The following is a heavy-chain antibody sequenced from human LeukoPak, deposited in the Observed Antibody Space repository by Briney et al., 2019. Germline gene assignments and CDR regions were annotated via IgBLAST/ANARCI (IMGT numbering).Heavy chain of an antibody. CDR1: GFTFSSYV. V-gene: IGHV3-23*01. CDR3: AKGNNYGDFY. D-gene: IGHD4-17*01. J-gene: IGHJ4*02. CDR2: ISGGGGST. Sequence: GGSLGLSCVASGFTFSSYVMSWVRQAPGKGLEWVSSISGGGGSTYYADSVKGRFTISRDNSKNTLFLQMNSLRAEDTAVYYCAKGNNYGDFYWGQGTVVTVSS.